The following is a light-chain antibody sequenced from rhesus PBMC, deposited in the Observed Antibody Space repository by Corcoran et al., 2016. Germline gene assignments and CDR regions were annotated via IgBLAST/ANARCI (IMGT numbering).Light chain of an antibody. V-gene: IGKV3-24*04. Sequence: EIVMTQSPATLALSPGERATLSCRASQSVSSYLAWYQQKPGQAPRLLIYGAYSRATGIPDRFSGSGSGTEFTLTISSLEPEDVGVYFCLQSSNWPYSFGQGTKVEIK. CDR2: GAY. CDR1: QSVSSY. J-gene: IGKJ2*01. CDR3: LQSSNWPYS.